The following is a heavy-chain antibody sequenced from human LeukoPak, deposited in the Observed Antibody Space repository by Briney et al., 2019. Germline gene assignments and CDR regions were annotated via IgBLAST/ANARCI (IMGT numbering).Heavy chain of an antibody. CDR2: VSGNGAGT. D-gene: IGHD4-11*01. J-gene: IGHJ4*02. Sequence: PGGSLRLSCAASGFTFSSYSMNWVRQAPGKGLEWVSGVSGNGAGTYYADSVKGRFTISRDNSKNMLYLQMNSLTAGDTAVYFCAKDGTTTVTFDYWGQGTLVTVSS. V-gene: IGHV3-23*01. CDR1: GFTFSSYS. CDR3: AKDGTTTVTFDY.